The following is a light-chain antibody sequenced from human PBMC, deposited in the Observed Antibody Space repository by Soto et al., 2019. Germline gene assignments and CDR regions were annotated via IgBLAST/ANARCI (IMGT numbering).Light chain of an antibody. CDR1: SRDVGGYKY. CDR2: EVN. V-gene: IGLV2-8*01. Sequence: QSALTQPPSASGSPGQSVTISCTGTSRDVGGYKYVSWYLHHPGNAPKLIIYEVNKRPSGVPDRFSGSKSGNTASLTVSELQAEDEGDYYCSSYAGSFSVVFGGGTQLTVL. CDR3: SSYAGSFSVV. J-gene: IGLJ2*01.